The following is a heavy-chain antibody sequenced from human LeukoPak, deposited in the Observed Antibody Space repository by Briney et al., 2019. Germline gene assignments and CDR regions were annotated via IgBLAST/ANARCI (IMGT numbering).Heavy chain of an antibody. CDR3: ARHYYDSSGYYYFDY. Sequence: KSSETLSLTCTVSGGSISSGDYYWSWIRQPPGKGLEWIGYIYYSGSTYYNPSLKSRVTISVDTSKNQFSLKLSSVTAADTAAYYCARHYYDSSGYYYFDYWGQGTLVTVSS. V-gene: IGHV4-30-4*01. CDR2: IYYSGST. J-gene: IGHJ4*02. CDR1: GGSISSGDYY. D-gene: IGHD3-22*01.